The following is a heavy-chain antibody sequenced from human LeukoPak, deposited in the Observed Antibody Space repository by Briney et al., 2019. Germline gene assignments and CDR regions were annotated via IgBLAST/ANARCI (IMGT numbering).Heavy chain of an antibody. CDR2: FSPGDSDT. V-gene: IGHV5-51*01. D-gene: IGHD1-14*01. CDR3: VRLDPSRWRNHFDY. J-gene: IGHJ4*02. Sequence: FSPGDSDTRYSPSFQGQVTISADKSISTAYLQWSSLKASDTAIYYCVRLDPSRWRNHFDYWGQGTLVTVSS.